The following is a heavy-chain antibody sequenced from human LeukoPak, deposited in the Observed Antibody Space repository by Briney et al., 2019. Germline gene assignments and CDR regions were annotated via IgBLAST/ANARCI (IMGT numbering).Heavy chain of an antibody. V-gene: IGHV4-59*01. CDR1: GVSISSYY. J-gene: IGHJ4*02. D-gene: IGHD6-13*01. CDR2: IYYSGST. CDR3: ARGIAAAGKDY. Sequence: SETLSLTCTVSGVSISSYYWSWIRQPPGKGLEWIGYIYYSGSTNYNPSLKSRVTISVDTSKNQFSLKLSSVTAADTAVYYCARGIAAAGKDYWGQGTLVTVSS.